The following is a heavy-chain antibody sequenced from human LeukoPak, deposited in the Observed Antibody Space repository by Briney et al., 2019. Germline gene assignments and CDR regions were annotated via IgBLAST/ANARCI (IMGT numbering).Heavy chain of an antibody. CDR3: ARWGTY. Sequence: TSETLSLTCTVSGGSVSSGTYFWTWVRQPPGKGPEWIGHIHYSVTTNYNPSLMSRVTTSLDTSKNQFSLKLTSVTAADTAIYFCARWGTYWGQGILVTVSS. V-gene: IGHV4-61*01. CDR1: GGSVSSGTYF. D-gene: IGHD7-27*01. J-gene: IGHJ4*02. CDR2: IHYSVTT.